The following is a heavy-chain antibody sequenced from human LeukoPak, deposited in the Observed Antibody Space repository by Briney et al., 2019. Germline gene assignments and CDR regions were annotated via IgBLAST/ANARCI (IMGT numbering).Heavy chain of an antibody. V-gene: IGHV4-59*01. J-gene: IGHJ1*01. Sequence: PSETLPLTCTVSGGSISSYYWSWIRQPPGKGLEWIGYTYYSGSTNYNPSLQSRVTISVDTSKNQFSLNLNSVTAADTAVYYCARGGAARLHFQNWGQGTLVTVSS. CDR1: GGSISSYY. CDR2: TYYSGST. CDR3: ARGGAARLHFQN. D-gene: IGHD6-6*01.